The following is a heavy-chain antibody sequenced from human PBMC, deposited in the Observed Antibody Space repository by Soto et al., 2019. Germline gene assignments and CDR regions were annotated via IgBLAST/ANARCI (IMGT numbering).Heavy chain of an antibody. CDR2: IYYSGST. J-gene: IGHJ5*02. Sequence: SETLSLTCTVSGCSISSYYWSWIRQPPGKGLEWIGYIYYSGSTNYNPSLMCRVTLSVDTSKNQFSLKLSSVTAADTAVYYCASGFNPYSSGWFDPWGQGTLVTVS. CDR1: GCSISSYY. CDR3: ASGFNPYSSGWFDP. D-gene: IGHD3-22*01. V-gene: IGHV4-59*01.